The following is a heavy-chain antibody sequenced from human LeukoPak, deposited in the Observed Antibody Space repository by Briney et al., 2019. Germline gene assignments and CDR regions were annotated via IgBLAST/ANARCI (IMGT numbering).Heavy chain of an antibody. D-gene: IGHD3/OR15-3a*01. Sequence: GGSLRLSCAASGFTFSSYSMNWVRQAPGKGLEWVSYISSSSSTIYYADSVKGRFTISRDNAKNSLYLQMNSLRAEDTAVYYCARRRGLFDYWGQGTLVTVSS. V-gene: IGHV3-48*04. CDR1: GFTFSSYS. J-gene: IGHJ4*02. CDR3: ARRRGLFDY. CDR2: ISSSSSTI.